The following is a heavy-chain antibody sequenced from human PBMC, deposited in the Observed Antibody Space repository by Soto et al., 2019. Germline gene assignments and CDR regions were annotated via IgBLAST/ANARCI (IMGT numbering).Heavy chain of an antibody. CDR3: ARDLNTYYDFWSGYYDY. CDR2: ISSSSSYI. J-gene: IGHJ4*02. Sequence: EVQLVESGGGLVKPGVSLRLSCAASGFTFSSYSMNWVRQAPGKGLEWVSSISSSSSYIYYADSVKGRFTISRDNSKNSLYLQINSLRADDTAVYYCARDLNTYYDFWSGYYDYWCQGTLVTVSS. D-gene: IGHD3-3*01. V-gene: IGHV3-21*01. CDR1: GFTFSSYS.